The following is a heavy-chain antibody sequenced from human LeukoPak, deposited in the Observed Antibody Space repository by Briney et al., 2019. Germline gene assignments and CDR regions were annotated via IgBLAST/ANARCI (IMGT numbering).Heavy chain of an antibody. CDR1: GFTFSSYA. V-gene: IGHV3-23*01. D-gene: IGHD3-22*01. J-gene: IGHJ4*02. Sequence: GGSLRLSCAASGFTFSSYAMSWVRQAPGKGLELVSAISGSGGSTYYADSVKGRFTISRDNSKNTLYLQMNSLRAEDTAVYYCAKHYYDSSGYYYVFDYWGQGTLVTVSS. CDR2: ISGSGGST. CDR3: AKHYYDSSGYYYVFDY.